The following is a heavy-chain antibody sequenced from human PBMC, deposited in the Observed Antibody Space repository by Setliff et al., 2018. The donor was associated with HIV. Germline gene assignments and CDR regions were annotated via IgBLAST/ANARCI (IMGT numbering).Heavy chain of an antibody. CDR1: GYTFTCYY. CDR2: INPNSGGT. Sequence: ASVKVSCKASGYTFTCYYMHWVRQAPGQGLEWMGWINPNSGGTDYEQKFQGRVTMTRDTSISTAYMELSRLRSEDTAVSYCARVPSERYYDSSGYYGYWGQGTLVTVSS. CDR3: ARVPSERYYDSSGYYGY. V-gene: IGHV1-2*02. D-gene: IGHD3-22*01. J-gene: IGHJ4*02.